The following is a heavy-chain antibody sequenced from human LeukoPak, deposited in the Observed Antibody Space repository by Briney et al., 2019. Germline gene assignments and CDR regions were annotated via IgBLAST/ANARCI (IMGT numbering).Heavy chain of an antibody. CDR3: ARGGAAAISY. CDR1: GGSISSGGYY. D-gene: IGHD2-2*02. J-gene: IGHJ4*02. CDR2: IYYSGST. V-gene: IGHV4-31*03. Sequence: SQTLSLTCTVSGGSISSGGYYWSWIRQHPGKGLEWIGYIYYSGSTYYNPSLKSRVTISVDTSKNQFSLKLSSVTAADTAVYYCARGGAAAISYWGRGTLVTVSS.